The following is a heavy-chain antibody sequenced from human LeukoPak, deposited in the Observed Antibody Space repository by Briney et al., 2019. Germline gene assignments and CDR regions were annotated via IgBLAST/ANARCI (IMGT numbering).Heavy chain of an antibody. CDR1: GYTFTGYY. D-gene: IGHD4-23*01. J-gene: IGHJ2*01. CDR2: INPNSGGT. CDR3: ARLPGKVTNDWYFDL. V-gene: IGHV1-2*02. Sequence: ASVKVSCKASGYTFTGYYMHWVRQAPGQGLEWMGWINPNSGGTNYAQKFQGRVTMTRDTSITTAYMELSRLSSDDTAVYYCARLPGKVTNDWYFDLWGRGTLVTVSS.